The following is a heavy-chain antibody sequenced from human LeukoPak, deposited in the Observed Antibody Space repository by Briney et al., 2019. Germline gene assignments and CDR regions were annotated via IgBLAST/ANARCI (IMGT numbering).Heavy chain of an antibody. CDR2: INAGNGNT. D-gene: IGHD6-19*01. J-gene: IGHJ5*02. CDR3: ARGRGSGWYDDWFDP. V-gene: IGHV1-3*01. Sequence: ASVKVSCKASGYTFTSYAMHWVRQAPGQRLEWMGWINAGNGNTKYSQKFQGRVTITRDTSASTAYMELSSLRSEDTAVYYCARGRGSGWYDDWFDPWGQGTLVTVSS. CDR1: GYTFTSYA.